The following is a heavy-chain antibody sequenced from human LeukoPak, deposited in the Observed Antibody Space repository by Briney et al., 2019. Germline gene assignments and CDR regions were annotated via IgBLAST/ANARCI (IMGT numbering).Heavy chain of an antibody. CDR3: ARGLRENNYFDY. J-gene: IGHJ4*02. CDR2: IDPSDSYT. D-gene: IGHD2/OR15-2a*01. Sequence: GESLRISCKGSGYSFINYWISWVRHMPGKGLEWMGRIDPSDSYTNYSPSFQGHVTISADKSITTVYLQWNSLKASDTAMYYCARGLRENNYFDYWGQGTLVTVSS. CDR1: GYSFINYW. V-gene: IGHV5-10-1*01.